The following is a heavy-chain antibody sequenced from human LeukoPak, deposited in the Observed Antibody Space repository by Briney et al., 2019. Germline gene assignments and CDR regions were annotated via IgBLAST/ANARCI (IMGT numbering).Heavy chain of an antibody. V-gene: IGHV3-9*01. CDR1: GFTFDDYA. D-gene: IGHD3-22*01. J-gene: IGHJ6*02. CDR2: ISWNSGSI. Sequence: GGSLRLSCAASGFTFDDYAMHWVRQAPGKGLEWVSGISWNSGSIGYADSVKGRFTISRDNAKNSLYLQMNSLRAEDTALYYCAKTYYYDSSGYYPRNVYGMDVWGQGTTVTVSS. CDR3: AKTYYYDSSGYYPRNVYGMDV.